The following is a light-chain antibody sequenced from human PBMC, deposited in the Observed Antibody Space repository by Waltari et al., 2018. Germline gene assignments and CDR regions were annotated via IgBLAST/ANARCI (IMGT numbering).Light chain of an antibody. CDR3: QSADSSGTL. Sequence: SSELTQSPSVSVSPGQTARITCSGDALPDQYAFWYQQKPGQAPVLLIYKDSERPSGIPERFSGSSSGTIVTLTISGVQAEDEADYYCQSADSSGTLFGGGTRLTVL. J-gene: IGLJ2*01. CDR1: ALPDQY. CDR2: KDS. V-gene: IGLV3-25*03.